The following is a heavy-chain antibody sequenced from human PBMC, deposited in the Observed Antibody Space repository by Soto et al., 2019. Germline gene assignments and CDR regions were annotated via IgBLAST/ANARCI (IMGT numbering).Heavy chain of an antibody. V-gene: IGHV1-3*01. Sequence: ASVKVSCKASGYTFTSYAMHWVRQAPGQRLEWMGWINAGNGNTKYSQKFQGRVTITRDTSASTAYMELSSLRSEDTAVCYCARAPKRNDPPPYFDYWGQGTLVTVSS. CDR1: GYTFTSYA. J-gene: IGHJ4*02. CDR2: INAGNGNT. CDR3: ARAPKRNDPPPYFDY.